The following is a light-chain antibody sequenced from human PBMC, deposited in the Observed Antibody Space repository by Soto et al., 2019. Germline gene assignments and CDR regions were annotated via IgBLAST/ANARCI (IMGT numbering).Light chain of an antibody. J-gene: IGLJ3*02. CDR1: SSNLGAGYD. CDR3: QAYDYSLTASV. CDR2: GNR. V-gene: IGLV1-40*01. Sequence: QSVLTQPPSVSXXPGQRVTISCTGNSSNLGAGYDVHWYQQLPGAAPKLVIFGNRNRPSGIPERFSGSKSGTSASLAITGLQAEDEADYYCQAYDYSLTASVFGGGTKVTVL.